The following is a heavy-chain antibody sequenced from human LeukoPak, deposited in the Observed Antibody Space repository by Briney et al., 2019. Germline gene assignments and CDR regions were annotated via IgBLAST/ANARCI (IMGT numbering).Heavy chain of an antibody. D-gene: IGHD3-22*01. CDR1: GGSFSGYY. CDR2: INHSGST. V-gene: IGHV4-34*01. J-gene: IGHJ4*02. CDR3: ARRASSGSKFYY. Sequence: PSETLSLTCAVYGGSFSGYYWNWIRQPPGKGLEWIGEINHSGSTNYNPSLKSRVTISVDTSKNQFSLKLSSVTAADTAVYYCARRASSGSKFYYWGQGTLVTVSS.